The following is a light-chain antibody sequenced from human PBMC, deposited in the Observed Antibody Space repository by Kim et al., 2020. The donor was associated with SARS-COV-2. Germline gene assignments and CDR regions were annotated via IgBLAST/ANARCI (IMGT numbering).Light chain of an antibody. CDR1: SGSIASSY. CDR3: QSYDSSKDCV. J-gene: IGLJ3*02. CDR2: DDN. Sequence: TVTISCTRSSGSIASSYVHWYQQRPGSAPITVIYDDNERPSGVPDRFSGSIDSSSNTASLTISGLRTEDEADYYCQSYDSSKDCVFGRGTQLTVL. V-gene: IGLV6-57*03.